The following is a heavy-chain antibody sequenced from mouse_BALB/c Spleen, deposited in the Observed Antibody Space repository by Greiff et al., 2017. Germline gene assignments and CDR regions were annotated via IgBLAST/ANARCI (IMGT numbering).Heavy chain of an antibody. Sequence: VQGVESGPGLVAPSQSLSITCTVSGFSLTSYGVHWVRQPPGKGLEWLGVIWAGGSTNYNSALMSRLSISKDNSKSQVFLKMNSLQTDDTAMYYCARDQSYYGAYWGQGTLVTVSA. J-gene: IGHJ3*01. CDR3: ARDQSYYGAY. CDR1: GFSLTSYG. D-gene: IGHD1-1*01. CDR2: IWAGGST. V-gene: IGHV2-9*02.